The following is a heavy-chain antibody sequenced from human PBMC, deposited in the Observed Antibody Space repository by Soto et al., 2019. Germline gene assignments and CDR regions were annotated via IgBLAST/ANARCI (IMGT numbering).Heavy chain of an antibody. V-gene: IGHV4-34*01. CDR3: ARQGKGSPVWGSNGGYFDY. CDR1: GGSFSGYY. J-gene: IGHJ4*02. D-gene: IGHD3-16*01. Sequence: PSETLSLTCAVYGGSFSGYYWSWIRQPPGKGLEWIGEINHSGSTNYNPSLKSRVTISVDTSKNQFSLKLSSVTAADTAVYYCARQGKGSPVWGSNGGYFDYWGQGTLVTVSS. CDR2: INHSGST.